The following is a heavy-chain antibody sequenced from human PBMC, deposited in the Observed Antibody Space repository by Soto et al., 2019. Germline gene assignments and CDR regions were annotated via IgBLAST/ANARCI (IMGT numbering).Heavy chain of an antibody. CDR1: GFTFSSYA. CDR3: ASGSDFWSGYYTLNYFDY. D-gene: IGHD3-3*01. J-gene: IGHJ4*02. Sequence: GGSLRLSCAASGFTFSSYAMHWVRQAPGKGLEWVAVISYDGSNKYYADSVKGRFTISRDNSKNTLYLQMNSLRAEDTAVYYCASGSDFWSGYYTLNYFDYWGQGTLVTVSS. CDR2: ISYDGSNK. V-gene: IGHV3-30-3*01.